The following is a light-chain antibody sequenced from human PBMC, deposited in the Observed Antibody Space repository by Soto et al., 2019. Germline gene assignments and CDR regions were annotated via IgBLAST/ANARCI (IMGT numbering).Light chain of an antibody. CDR1: SSDVGGYNY. J-gene: IGLJ1*01. CDR3: SSYTSSSTPYV. CDR2: DVS. V-gene: IGLV2-14*01. Sequence: QSALTQPASVSGSPGQSITISCTGTSSDVGGYNYVYWYQQHPGKAPKLMIYDVSSRPSGVSNRFSGAKSGNTASLTISGLQTEDEADYYCSSYTSSSTPYVFGTGTKLTVL.